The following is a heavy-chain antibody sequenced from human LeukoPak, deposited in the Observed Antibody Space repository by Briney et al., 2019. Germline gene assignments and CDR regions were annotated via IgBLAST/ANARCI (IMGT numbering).Heavy chain of an antibody. CDR1: GYSFTNYW. CDR3: AASTYGSGSYVAFDS. V-gene: IGHV5-51*01. CDR2: MYPGDSDT. J-gene: IGHJ4*02. Sequence: GESLQISCKGSGYSFTNYWIGWVRQMPGKGLEWMGIMYPGDSDTRYSPSFQGQITISADKSISTTYLQWSSLKASDAATYYCAASTYGSGSYVAFDSWGQGTLVSVSS. D-gene: IGHD3-10*01.